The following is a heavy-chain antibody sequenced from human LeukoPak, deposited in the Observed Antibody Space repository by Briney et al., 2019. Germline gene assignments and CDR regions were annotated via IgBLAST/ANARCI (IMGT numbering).Heavy chain of an antibody. V-gene: IGHV4-38-2*02. D-gene: IGHD3-10*01. CDR1: GYSINSGYY. CDR2: IYHSGST. Sequence: SETLSLTCTVSGYSINSGYYWGWIRQPPGKGLEWIGSIYHSGSTYYNPSLKSRVTISVDTSKNQFSLKLSSVTAADTAVYYCARFPFKLGVEYFQHWGQGTLVTVSS. CDR3: ARFPFKLGVEYFQH. J-gene: IGHJ1*01.